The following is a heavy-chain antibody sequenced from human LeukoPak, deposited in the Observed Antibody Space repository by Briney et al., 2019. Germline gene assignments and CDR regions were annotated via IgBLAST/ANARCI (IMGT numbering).Heavy chain of an antibody. D-gene: IGHD6-19*01. CDR1: GGSISSYY. CDR3: ARGYSSGWYVYFDY. Sequence: SETLSLTCTVSGGSISSYYWSWIRQPAGKGLELIGRIYTSGRTNYNPSLKSRVTMSVDTSKNQFSLKLSSVTAADTAVYYCARGYSSGWYVYFDYWGQGTLVTVSS. J-gene: IGHJ4*02. V-gene: IGHV4-4*07. CDR2: IYTSGRT.